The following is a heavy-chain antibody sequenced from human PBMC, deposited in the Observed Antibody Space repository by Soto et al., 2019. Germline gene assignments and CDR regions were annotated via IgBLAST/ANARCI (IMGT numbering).Heavy chain of an antibody. J-gene: IGHJ5*02. CDR3: ARDLAAGDL. CDR2: INPMGGST. V-gene: IGHV1-46*01. CDR1: GYTFINYY. D-gene: IGHD6-13*01. Sequence: QEQLVQSGAEVKEPGASVKVSCKASGYTFINYYIHWVRQAPGQGLEWMAIINPMGGSTNYAQEFQGRVTVTSDTSTSTVYMELSSLRFEDTALFYCARDLAAGDLWGQGTLVTVSS.